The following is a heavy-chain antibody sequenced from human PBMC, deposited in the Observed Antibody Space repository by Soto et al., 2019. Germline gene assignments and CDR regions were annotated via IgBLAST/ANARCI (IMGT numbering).Heavy chain of an antibody. CDR3: ARGYYYHNSAWPPGE. CDR2: IYYSGST. D-gene: IGHD3-22*01. Sequence: QVQLQESGPGLVKPSQTLSLTCTVSGDSISTPHYYWSWIRQPPGKGLEWIGYIYYSGSTYYNPSLKSRVTISEDTPKNQFSLKLTYVTAADTAVYYCARGYYYHNSAWPPGEWGQGTLVTVTS. J-gene: IGHJ4*01. CDR1: GDSISTPHYY. V-gene: IGHV4-30-4*01.